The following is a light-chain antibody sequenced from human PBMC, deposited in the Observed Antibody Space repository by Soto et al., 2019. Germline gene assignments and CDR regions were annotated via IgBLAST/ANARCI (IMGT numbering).Light chain of an antibody. V-gene: IGLV2-11*01. Sequence: QPALTQPRSVSGSPGQSVTISCTGTSSDVGGYNYVSWYQQHPGKAPKLMIYDVSKRPSGVPDRFSGSKSGNTASLTISGLQAEDEADYYCCSYAGSYTYVFGTGT. CDR1: SSDVGGYNY. CDR2: DVS. J-gene: IGLJ1*01. CDR3: CSYAGSYTYV.